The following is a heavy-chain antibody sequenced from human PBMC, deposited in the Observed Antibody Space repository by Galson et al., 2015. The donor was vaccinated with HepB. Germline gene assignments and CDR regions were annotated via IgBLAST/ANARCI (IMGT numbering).Heavy chain of an antibody. J-gene: IGHJ3*01. CDR2: ISGSGGST. V-gene: IGHV3-23*01. CDR3: AKDLDYYDSSTGD. Sequence: SLRLSCAASGFTFSSYAMSWVRQAPGKGLAWVSGISGSGGSTYYADSVKGRLTIPRDNSKNTPYLKMNSLRAEDTAVYYCAKDLDYYDSSTGDWGQGTMVTVSS. D-gene: IGHD3-22*01. CDR1: GFTFSSYA.